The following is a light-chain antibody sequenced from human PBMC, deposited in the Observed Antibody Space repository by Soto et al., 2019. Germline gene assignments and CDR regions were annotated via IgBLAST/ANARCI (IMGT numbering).Light chain of an antibody. J-gene: IGKJ2*01. CDR3: QQYYSTPRT. CDR1: QTVLYSSNNKTY. V-gene: IGKV4-1*01. Sequence: DIVMTQSPDSLAVSLGERATINCKSSQTVLYSSNNKTYLAWYQKRPGQPPKLLIYWASTRESGVPDRFSGSGSRTEFTLTISSLQAEDVAVYYCQQYYSTPRTFGQGTKVDTK. CDR2: WAS.